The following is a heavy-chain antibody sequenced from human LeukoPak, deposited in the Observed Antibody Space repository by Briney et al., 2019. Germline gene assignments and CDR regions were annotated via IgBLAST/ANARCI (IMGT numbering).Heavy chain of an antibody. V-gene: IGHV3-23*01. CDR2: ISSDGANT. CDR3: ARETPGAVAGTPFDY. Sequence: GGSLRLSCAASGFTFSSYAMSWVRQAPGKGLEWVSAISSDGANTYHADSMKGRFTISRDNSKNTLYLQMNSLRAEDTAVYYCARETPGAVAGTPFDYWGQGTLVTVSS. J-gene: IGHJ4*02. CDR1: GFTFSSYA. D-gene: IGHD6-19*01.